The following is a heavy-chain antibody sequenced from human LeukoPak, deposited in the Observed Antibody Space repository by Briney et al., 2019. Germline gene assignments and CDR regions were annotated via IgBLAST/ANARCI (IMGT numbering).Heavy chain of an antibody. CDR3: AKDSERYGVLEY. Sequence: PGGSLRLSCEASGFTFDIHAMTWVRQGPGKGLEWASTISGRGDSTFYADSVRGRFTISRDNSKNTVCLQLNNLRDEDTAVYYCAKDSERYGVLEYWGQGTLVSVSA. CDR2: ISGRGDST. V-gene: IGHV3-23*01. CDR1: GFTFDIHA. J-gene: IGHJ4*02. D-gene: IGHD4-17*01.